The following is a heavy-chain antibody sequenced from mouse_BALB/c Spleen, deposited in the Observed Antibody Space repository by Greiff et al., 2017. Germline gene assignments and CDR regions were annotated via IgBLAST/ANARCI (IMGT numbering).Heavy chain of an antibody. V-gene: IGHV1-54*01. CDR2: INPGSGGT. Sequence: VQLQESGAELVRPGTSVKVSCKASGYAFTNYLIEWVKQRPGQGLEWIGVINPGSGGTNYNEKFKGKATLTSDKSSSTAYMERSSLTSEDSAVYYCARGDSSGSYAMDYWGQGTSVTVSS. D-gene: IGHD3-2*01. J-gene: IGHJ4*01. CDR3: ARGDSSGSYAMDY. CDR1: GYAFTNYL.